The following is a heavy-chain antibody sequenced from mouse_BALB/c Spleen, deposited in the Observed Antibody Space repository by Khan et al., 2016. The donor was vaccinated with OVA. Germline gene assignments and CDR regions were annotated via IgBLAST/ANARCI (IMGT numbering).Heavy chain of an antibody. Sequence: VQLQQSGAELAKPGASVKLSCTASGYTFKDSYMHWVKQRPGQGLEWIGWIDPANGNTKYDPKFQGKATITADTSSTTAYLQLSSLTSEDTAVYYDARIDAWGQGTTLTVSS. J-gene: IGHJ2*01. CDR2: IDPANGNT. CDR1: GYTFKDSY. V-gene: IGHV14-3*02. D-gene: IGHD2-3*01. CDR3: ARIDA.